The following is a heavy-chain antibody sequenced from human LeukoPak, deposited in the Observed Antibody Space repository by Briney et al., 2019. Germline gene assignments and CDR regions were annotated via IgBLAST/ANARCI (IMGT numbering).Heavy chain of an antibody. CDR1: GGSISSSNW. D-gene: IGHD6-19*01. V-gene: IGHV4-4*02. CDR3: ARGTLYSGWSYYFDS. Sequence: SETLSLTCAVSGGSISSSNWRSWVRQPPGKGLEWIGEIYHSGSTNYNPSLKSRVTISVDKSKNQFSLKLSSVTAADTALYYCARGTLYSGWSYYFDSWGQGTLVTVSS. CDR2: IYHSGST. J-gene: IGHJ4*02.